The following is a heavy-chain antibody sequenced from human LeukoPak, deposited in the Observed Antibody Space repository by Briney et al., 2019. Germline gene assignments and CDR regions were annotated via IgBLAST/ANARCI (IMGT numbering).Heavy chain of an antibody. D-gene: IGHD7-27*01. CDR2: IHHSGNS. J-gene: IGHJ5*02. CDR3: TRGHWGLQS. Sequence: SETLSLTCTVSGASVTDYYWSWIRQPPGKGLECISYIHHSGNSDYNPSLRSRVTTSLDTSKNQFSLNLISVTAADTAVYYCTRGHWGLQSWSQGTLVTVSS. CDR1: GASVTDYY. V-gene: IGHV4-59*02.